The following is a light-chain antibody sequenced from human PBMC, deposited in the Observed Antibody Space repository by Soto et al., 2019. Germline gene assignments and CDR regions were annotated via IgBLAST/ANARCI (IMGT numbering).Light chain of an antibody. J-gene: IGKJ2*01. Sequence: DIVMTQSPLSLPVTPGEPASISCRSSQSLLHSNGYNYLDWYLQKPGQSPQLLIYLGSYRASGVPDRGSGSGSGTDFTLKISRVEAEDVGVYYCMQALQTPLTFGQGTKREI. CDR3: MQALQTPLT. V-gene: IGKV2-28*01. CDR2: LGS. CDR1: QSLLHSNGYNY.